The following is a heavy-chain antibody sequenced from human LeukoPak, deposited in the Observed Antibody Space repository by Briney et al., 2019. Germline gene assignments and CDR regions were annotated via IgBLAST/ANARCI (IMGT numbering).Heavy chain of an antibody. CDR3: ARPSGYSSSGGLNWFDT. CDR1: AGSITSSSYC. D-gene: IGHD6-13*01. J-gene: IGHJ5*02. CDR2: IYDSEST. Sequence: SQSLSLACTVAAGSITSSSYCWGWIRDPPGKGLEWIGVIYDSESTYYNPSLKSRVTISVDTPKHQLSLKLSSVTAADTAVYYCARPSGYSSSGGLNWFDTWGQGTLLTVPS. V-gene: IGHV4-39*01.